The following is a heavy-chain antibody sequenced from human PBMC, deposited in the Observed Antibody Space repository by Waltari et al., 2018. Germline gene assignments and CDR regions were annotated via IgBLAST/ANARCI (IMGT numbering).Heavy chain of an antibody. D-gene: IGHD2-15*01. CDR1: GDSISGNYW. CDR3: ARDRGRGLFLDS. CDR2: IHGSGRS. J-gene: IGHJ4*02. Sequence: QVQLQESGPGLVKPSGTLSVTCAVSGDSISGNYWWSWVRQSPGKGLEWIGQIHGSGRSNYNPSLESVVTVSIDTSNNHFSLKVTSATAADTAVYFCARDRGRGLFLDSWGQGTLVTVSP. V-gene: IGHV4-4*02.